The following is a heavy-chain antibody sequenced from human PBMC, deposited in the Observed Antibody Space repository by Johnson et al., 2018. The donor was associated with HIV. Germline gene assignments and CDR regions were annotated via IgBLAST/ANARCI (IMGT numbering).Heavy chain of an antibody. CDR1: GFTFSDYY. V-gene: IGHV3-11*04. J-gene: IGHJ3*02. CDR3: ARSGTAVDGYSSSLGDAFDI. D-gene: IGHD6-13*01. Sequence: VQLVESGGGLVKPGGSLRLSCAASGFTFSDYYMSWIRQAPGKGLEWVSYISSSGSTIYYADSVKGRFTIYRDNAKNSLYLQMNSLRAEDTAVYYCARSGTAVDGYSSSLGDAFDIWGQGTMVTVSS. CDR2: ISSSGSTI.